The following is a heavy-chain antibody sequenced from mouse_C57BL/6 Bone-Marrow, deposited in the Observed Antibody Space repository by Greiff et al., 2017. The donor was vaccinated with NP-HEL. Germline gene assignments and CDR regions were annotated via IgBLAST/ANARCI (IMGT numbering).Heavy chain of an antibody. D-gene: IGHD1-1*01. CDR2: IDPETCGT. CDR1: GYPLTDYE. Sequence: QVQLTPAGAWPVRPGASITLFFQASGYPLTDYEMPLVKQTPVHGLGLVWAIDPETCGTAYNQKVKGKAILTADKASSTAYMELRSLTSEDSDVYYCTRASRVSHWDFDGWGTGTTVTVSS. CDR3: TRASRVSHWDFDG. J-gene: IGHJ1*03. V-gene: IGHV1-15*01.